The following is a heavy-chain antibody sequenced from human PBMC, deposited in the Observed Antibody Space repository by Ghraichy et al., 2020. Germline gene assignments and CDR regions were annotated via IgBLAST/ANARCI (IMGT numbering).Heavy chain of an antibody. CDR3: AKDVVPAAI. V-gene: IGHV3-23*01. CDR1: GFTFSSYA. Sequence: GESLNISCAASGFTFSSYAMSWVRQAPGKGLEWVSAISGSGGSTYYADSVKGRFTISRDNPKSTLYLQMNSLRAEDTAVYYCAKDVVPAAIWGQGTLVTVSS. J-gene: IGHJ4*02. D-gene: IGHD2-2*01. CDR2: ISGSGGST.